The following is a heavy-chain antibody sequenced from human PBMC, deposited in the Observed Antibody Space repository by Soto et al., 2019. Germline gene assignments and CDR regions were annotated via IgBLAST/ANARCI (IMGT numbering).Heavy chain of an antibody. CDR2: ISYDGSNK. J-gene: IGHJ5*02. V-gene: IGHV3-30*18. CDR3: AKAFLAGTRWFDP. D-gene: IGHD6-19*01. CDR1: GFTFSSYG. Sequence: GGSLRLSCAASGFTFSSYGMHWVRQAPGKGLEWVAVISYDGSNKYYADSVKGRFTISRDNSKNTLYLQMNSLRAEDTAVYYCAKAFLAGTRWFDPWGQGTLVTVSS.